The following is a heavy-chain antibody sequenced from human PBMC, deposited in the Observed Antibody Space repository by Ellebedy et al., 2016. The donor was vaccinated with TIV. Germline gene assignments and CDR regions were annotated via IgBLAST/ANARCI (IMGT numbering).Heavy chain of an antibody. Sequence: GESLKISCAASGFPFSSYAISWVRQAPGKGLEWVSVISASGGTTYYADSVKGRFTISRDNAKTSLYLQMTSLRAEDTAVYYCARTPGGWFDPWGQGTLVTVSS. CDR1: GFPFSSYA. J-gene: IGHJ5*02. CDR2: ISASGGTT. V-gene: IGHV3-23*01. CDR3: ARTPGGWFDP. D-gene: IGHD4-23*01.